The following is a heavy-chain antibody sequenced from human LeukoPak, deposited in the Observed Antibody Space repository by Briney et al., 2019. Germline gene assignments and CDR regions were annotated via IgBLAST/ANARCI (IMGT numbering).Heavy chain of an antibody. D-gene: IGHD4-17*01. Sequence: PGGSLRLSCAASGFTFDDYAMPWVRQAPGKGLEWVSGISWNSGSIGYADSVKGRFTISRDNAKNSLYLQMNSLRAEDTALYYCAKDGSDYGDSWFDPWGQGTLVTVSS. V-gene: IGHV3-9*01. CDR1: GFTFDDYA. J-gene: IGHJ5*02. CDR2: ISWNSGSI. CDR3: AKDGSDYGDSWFDP.